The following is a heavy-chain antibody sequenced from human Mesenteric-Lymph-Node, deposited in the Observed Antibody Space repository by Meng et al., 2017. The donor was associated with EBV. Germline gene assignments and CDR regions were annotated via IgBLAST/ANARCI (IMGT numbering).Heavy chain of an antibody. D-gene: IGHD5-18*01. Sequence: QLQLQESGSGLVKPSETLSLTCTVSGGAISSSSYYWGWIRQPPGKGLEWIGSIYYSGSTYYNPSLKSRVTISVDTSKNQFSLKLSSVTAADTAVYYCARHLTIQLWFAWFDPWGQGTLVTVSS. CDR3: ARHLTIQLWFAWFDP. V-gene: IGHV4-39*01. CDR2: IYYSGST. J-gene: IGHJ5*02. CDR1: GGAISSSSYY.